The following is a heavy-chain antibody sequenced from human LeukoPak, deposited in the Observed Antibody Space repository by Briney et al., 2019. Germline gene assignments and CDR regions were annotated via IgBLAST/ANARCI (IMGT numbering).Heavy chain of an antibody. CDR1: GFTFDDYA. V-gene: IGHV3-9*01. J-gene: IGHJ3*02. CDR3: AKKGRRDADAFDI. CDR2: ISWNSGSI. Sequence: GGSLRLSCAASGFTFDDYARHWIRQAQGTARGGASGISWNSGSIGYADSVKGRFTISRDNAKNSLYLQMNSLRAEDTALYYCAKKGRRDADAFDIWGQGTMVTVSS.